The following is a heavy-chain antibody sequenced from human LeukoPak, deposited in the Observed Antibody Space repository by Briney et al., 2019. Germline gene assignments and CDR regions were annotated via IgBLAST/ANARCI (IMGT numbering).Heavy chain of an antibody. D-gene: IGHD2-15*01. J-gene: IGHJ1*01. CDR2: IWYDGRNK. V-gene: IGHV3-30*02. CDR1: GFTLSSYG. Sequence: GGSLRLSCAASGFTLSSYGMHWVRQAPGKGLEWVAFIWYDGRNKYYADSVKGRFTISRDNAKNTLYFQVNSQRVEDRSVYYCAKDHQSGGGKVYWGQGQLCTVSS. CDR3: AKDHQSGGGKVY.